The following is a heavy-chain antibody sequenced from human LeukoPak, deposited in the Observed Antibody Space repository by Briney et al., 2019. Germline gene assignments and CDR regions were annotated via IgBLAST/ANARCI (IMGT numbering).Heavy chain of an antibody. CDR1: GFTFSSYA. J-gene: IGHJ4*02. Sequence: VQPGGSLRLSCAASGFTFSSYAMSWVRQAPGKGLEWVSAISGSGGSTYYADSVKGRFTISRDNSKNTLYLQMNSLRAEDRAVYYCAKDLVYYGSGSYYNGNYWGQGTLVTVSS. D-gene: IGHD3-10*01. CDR2: ISGSGGST. V-gene: IGHV3-23*01. CDR3: AKDLVYYGSGSYYNGNY.